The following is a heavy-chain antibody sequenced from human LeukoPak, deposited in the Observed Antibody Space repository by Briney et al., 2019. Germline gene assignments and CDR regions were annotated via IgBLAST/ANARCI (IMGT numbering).Heavy chain of an antibody. V-gene: IGHV4-4*07. CDR2: IYTSGGT. CDR3: ATGGSGTYYKVGY. J-gene: IGHJ4*02. D-gene: IGHD3-10*01. CDR1: GGSISSYY. Sequence: SETLSLTCTVSGGSISSYYWSWIRQPAGKGLEWIGRIYTSGGTNYNPSLKSRVTISVDTSKNQFSLKLNSVTAADTAVYYCATGGSGTYYKVGYWGQGTLVTVSS.